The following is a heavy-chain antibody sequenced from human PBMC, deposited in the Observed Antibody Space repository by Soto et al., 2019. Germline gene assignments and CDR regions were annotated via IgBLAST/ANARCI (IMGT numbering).Heavy chain of an antibody. CDR2: VYHSGST. CDR1: GDSITSGGYY. Sequence: SETLSLTCNVSGDSITSGGYYWSWIRQQPGKGLEWIGYVYHSGSTYYNPSLKSRVTISVDTSKNQFSLKLSSVTAADTAVYYCASSNIAAAGFYYYGMDVWGRGTTVTVSS. CDR3: ASSNIAAAGFYYYGMDV. J-gene: IGHJ6*02. D-gene: IGHD6-13*01. V-gene: IGHV4-61*08.